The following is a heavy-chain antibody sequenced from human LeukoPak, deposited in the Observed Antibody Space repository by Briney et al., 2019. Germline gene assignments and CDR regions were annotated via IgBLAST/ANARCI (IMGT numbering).Heavy chain of an antibody. D-gene: IGHD4-23*01. CDR3: ATPDYGGNSGGGDY. CDR1: GYTFTGYY. V-gene: IGHV1-46*01. CDR2: INPSGGST. Sequence: ASVKVSCKASGYTFTGYYMHWVRQAPGQGLEWMGWINPSGGSTSYAQKFQGRVTMTRDTSTSTVYMELSSLRSEDTAVYYCATPDYGGNSGGGDYWGQGTLVTVSS. J-gene: IGHJ4*02.